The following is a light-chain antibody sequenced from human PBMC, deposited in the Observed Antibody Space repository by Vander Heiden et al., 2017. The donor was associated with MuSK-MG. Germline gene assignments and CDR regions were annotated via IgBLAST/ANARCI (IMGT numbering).Light chain of an antibody. CDR1: QSLLHSNGYTY. CDR3: RQALQTPLT. V-gene: IGKV2-28*01. J-gene: IGKJ4*01. Sequence: DIVMTQSPLSLPVTPGEPASISCRSSQSLLHSNGYTYLDWYLQKPGQSPQLLIYLGSNRASGVPDRFSGRGSGTDFTLKISRVEAEDVGVYYCRQALQTPLTFGGGTKVEIK. CDR2: LGS.